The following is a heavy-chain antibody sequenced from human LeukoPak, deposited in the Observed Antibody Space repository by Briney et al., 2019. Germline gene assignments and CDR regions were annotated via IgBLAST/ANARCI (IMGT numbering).Heavy chain of an antibody. CDR2: ISGSGGST. J-gene: IGHJ4*02. V-gene: IGHV3-23*01. CDR3: AKDVYGDYGGLDY. D-gene: IGHD4-17*01. Sequence: GGSLRLSCAASGFTFSSYAMSWVRQAPGKGLEWVSAISGSGGSTYYADSVKGRFTISGDNSKNTLYLQMNSLRAEDTAVYYCAKDVYGDYGGLDYWGQGTLVTVSS. CDR1: GFTFSSYA.